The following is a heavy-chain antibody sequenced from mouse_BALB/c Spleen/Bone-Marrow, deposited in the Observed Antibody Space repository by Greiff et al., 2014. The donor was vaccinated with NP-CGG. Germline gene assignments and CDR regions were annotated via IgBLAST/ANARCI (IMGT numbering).Heavy chain of an antibody. J-gene: IGHJ4*01. V-gene: IGHV14-3*02. CDR1: GFNIKDTY. CDR2: IDPANGNT. CDR3: ARDSPYAMDY. Sequence: VQLKQSGAEPVKPGASVKLSCTASGFNIKDTYMHWVKQRPEQGLEWIGRIDPANGNTKYDPKFQGKATITADTSSNTAYLQLSSLTSEDTAVYYCARDSPYAMDYWGQGTSVTVSS.